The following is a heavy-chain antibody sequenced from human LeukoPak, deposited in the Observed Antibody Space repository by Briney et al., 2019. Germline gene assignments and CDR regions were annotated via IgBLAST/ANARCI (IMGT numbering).Heavy chain of an antibody. CDR1: GYTFSSYA. CDR3: ARDYADYVGYFFFDY. CDR2: ISGGGETT. V-gene: IGHV3-23*01. J-gene: IGHJ4*02. D-gene: IGHD4-17*01. Sequence: GGSLRLSCAASGYTFSSYAMSWVRQAPGKGLEWVSSISGGGETTYYADSAKGRFTISRDNSQITLYLQMNSLRAEDTAVYYCARDYADYVGYFFFDYWGQGTLVTVSS.